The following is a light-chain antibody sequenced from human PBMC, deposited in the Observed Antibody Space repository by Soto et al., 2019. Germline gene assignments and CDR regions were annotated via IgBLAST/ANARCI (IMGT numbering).Light chain of an antibody. CDR3: HQRSNWPYT. J-gene: IGKJ2*01. CDR2: DTS. Sequence: EIVLTQSPATLSLSPGERATLSCRASQRVSDSLAWYQQKRGQAPRLLIYDTSKRTTGCPARFSGSGSGTVFTLTISSLEPEDFAVYYCHQRSNWPYTFGQGAKLQIK. CDR1: QRVSDS. V-gene: IGKV3-11*01.